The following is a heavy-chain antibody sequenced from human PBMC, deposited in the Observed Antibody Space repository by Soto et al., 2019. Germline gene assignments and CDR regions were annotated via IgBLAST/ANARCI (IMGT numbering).Heavy chain of an antibody. V-gene: IGHV1-69*13. Sequence: ASLKVTCQAFGGTFSSYAISWVRQAPGQGLEWMGGIIPLFGTTNYAPKFQGRVAITADERARTAYMDLSSLKSEDTAVYYCATNNRASYHFDYWGQGTRVTVSS. D-gene: IGHD3-16*02. CDR1: GGTFSSYA. CDR3: ATNNRASYHFDY. J-gene: IGHJ4*02. CDR2: IIPLFGTT.